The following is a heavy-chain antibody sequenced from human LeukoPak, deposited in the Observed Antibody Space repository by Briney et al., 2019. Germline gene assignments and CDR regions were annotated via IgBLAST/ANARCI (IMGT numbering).Heavy chain of an antibody. CDR1: GFTFSDYY. V-gene: IGHV3-11*01. D-gene: IGHD3-10*01. CDR3: ARGPRVGEFYYYYGMDV. J-gene: IGHJ6*02. CDR2: IGSGGTTI. Sequence: GGSLRLSCAASGFTFSDYYMSWIRQAPGKGLEWVSYIGSGGTTIYYADSVKGRFTISRNNGKNSLYLQMNSPRVEDTAVYYCARGPRVGEFYYYYGMDVWGQGTTVTVSS.